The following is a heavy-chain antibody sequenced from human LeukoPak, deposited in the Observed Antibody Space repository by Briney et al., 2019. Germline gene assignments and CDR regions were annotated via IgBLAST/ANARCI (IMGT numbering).Heavy chain of an antibody. D-gene: IGHD3-22*01. CDR2: ISSSGSTI. V-gene: IGHV3-48*03. CDR3: ASGEPYYDSSGYYSRPG. Sequence: GGSLRLSCAVSGFTFSSYEMNWVRQAPGKGLEWVSYISSSGSTIYYADSVKGRFTISRDNAKNSLYLQMNSLRAEDTAVYYCASGEPYYDSSGYYSRPGWGQGTLVTVSS. J-gene: IGHJ4*02. CDR1: GFTFSSYE.